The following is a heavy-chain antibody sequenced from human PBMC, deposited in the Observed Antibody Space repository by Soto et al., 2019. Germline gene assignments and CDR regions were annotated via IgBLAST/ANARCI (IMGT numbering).Heavy chain of an antibody. CDR2: IYYSGST. Sequence: PSETLSLTCTVSGGSISSGGYYWSWIRQHPGKGLEWIGYIYYSGSTYYNPSLKSRVTISVDTSKNQFSLKLSSVTAADTAVYYCARDGIAAAGTSQSHYYYGMDVWGQGTAVTVSS. V-gene: IGHV4-31*03. J-gene: IGHJ6*02. CDR3: ARDGIAAAGTSQSHYYYGMDV. CDR1: GGSISSGGYY. D-gene: IGHD6-13*01.